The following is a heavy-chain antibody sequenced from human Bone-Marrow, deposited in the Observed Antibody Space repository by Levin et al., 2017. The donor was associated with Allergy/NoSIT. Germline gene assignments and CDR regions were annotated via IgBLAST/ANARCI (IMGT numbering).Heavy chain of an antibody. Sequence: PGGSLRLSCAASGFPFSTDAMAWVRLAPGKGLECVSSILPGGDKTNYADSVKGRFTISRDNSRDTLYLQMNSLRAEDSAVYYCAKARGANWVFDYWGQGALVTVSS. D-gene: IGHD1-1*01. J-gene: IGHJ4*02. CDR2: ILPGGDKT. CDR3: AKARGANWVFDY. V-gene: IGHV3-23*01. CDR1: GFPFSTDA.